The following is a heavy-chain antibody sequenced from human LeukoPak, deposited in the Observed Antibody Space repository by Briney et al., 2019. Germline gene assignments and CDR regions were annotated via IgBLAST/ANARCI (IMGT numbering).Heavy chain of an antibody. V-gene: IGHV1-69*05. J-gene: IGHJ4*02. CDR2: IIPIFGTA. D-gene: IGHD2-2*01. CDR3: ARDRPVGYCSSTSCYAILNFDY. Sequence: ASVKVSCKASGGTFSSYAISWVRQAPGQGLEWMGGIIPIFGTANYAQKLQGRVTMTTDTSTSTAYMELRSLRSDDTAVYYCARDRPVGYCSSTSCYAILNFDYWGQGTLVTVSS. CDR1: GGTFSSYA.